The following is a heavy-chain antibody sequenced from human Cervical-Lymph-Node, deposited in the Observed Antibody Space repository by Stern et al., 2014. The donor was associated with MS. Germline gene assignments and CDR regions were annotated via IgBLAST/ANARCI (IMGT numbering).Heavy chain of an antibody. V-gene: IGHV4-59*01. D-gene: IGHD6-13*01. Sequence: VQLVESGPGLVKPSETLSLTCTVSGDSISDYYWSWIRQPPGKGLEWIGYIYYRGTTNYNPSLKSRAAISVDTSKNQFSLELHSVTAADTAVYYCARDHGQPPLYGMDLWGQGTTVTVSS. CDR2: IYYRGTT. CDR1: GDSISDYY. J-gene: IGHJ6*02. CDR3: ARDHGQPPLYGMDL.